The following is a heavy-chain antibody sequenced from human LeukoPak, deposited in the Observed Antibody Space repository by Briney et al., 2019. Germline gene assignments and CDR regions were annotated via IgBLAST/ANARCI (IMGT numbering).Heavy chain of an antibody. V-gene: IGHV2-5*02. J-gene: IGHJ4*02. CDR1: LLSLITCGGG. CDR3: AHRVFQGGYWDSGKFDY. Sequence: SGPTLVNPTDTLTQLHTFSLLSLITCGGGVLGLPHPRGDPPECRAHFYWDNDRRYNPSLRSRLTISKDTSKNQVVLTMTNMDPVDTATYYCAHRVFQGGYWDSGKFDYWGQGTPVTVSS. CDR2: FYWDNDR. D-gene: IGHD2-8*02.